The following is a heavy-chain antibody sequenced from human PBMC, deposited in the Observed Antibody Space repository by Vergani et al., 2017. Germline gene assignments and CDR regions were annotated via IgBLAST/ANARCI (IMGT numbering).Heavy chain of an antibody. CDR3: AKDVWMYSGDYRGLAFDI. CDR2: ISGSGGST. D-gene: IGHD1-26*01. Sequence: EVQLLESGGGLVQPGGSLRLSCAASGFTFSSYAMSWVRQAPGKGLEWVSAISGSGGSTYYADSVKGRFTISRDNSKNTLYLQMNSLRAEDTAVYYCAKDVWMYSGDYRGLAFDIWGQGTMVTVSS. V-gene: IGHV3-23*01. J-gene: IGHJ3*02. CDR1: GFTFSSYA.